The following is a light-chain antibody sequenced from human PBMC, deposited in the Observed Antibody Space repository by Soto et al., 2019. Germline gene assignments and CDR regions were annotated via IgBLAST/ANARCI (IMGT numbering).Light chain of an antibody. CDR1: SSDVGNYNL. J-gene: IGLJ1*01. Sequence: QSVLTQPASVSGSPGQSITISCTGTSSDVGNYNLVSWYQQHPGKAPKLMIYEGTKRPSGVSNRFSGSKSGNTASLTISGLQAEDEADYYCCSYAGSSFYVFGTVTKVTV. CDR2: EGT. CDR3: CSYAGSSFYV. V-gene: IGLV2-23*01.